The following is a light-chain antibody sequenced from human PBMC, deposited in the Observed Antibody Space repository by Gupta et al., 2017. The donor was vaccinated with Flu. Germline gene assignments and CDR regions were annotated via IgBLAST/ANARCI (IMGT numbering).Light chain of an antibody. Sequence: GQTASITWGGNNIGSKSVHWYQQKPGQAPVLVVYDDSDRPSGIPERFSGSNSGNTATLTISRVEAGDEADYYCQVWDSSSDHAVFGGGTQLTVL. V-gene: IGLV3-21*02. J-gene: IGLJ7*01. CDR2: DDS. CDR1: NIGSKS. CDR3: QVWDSSSDHAV.